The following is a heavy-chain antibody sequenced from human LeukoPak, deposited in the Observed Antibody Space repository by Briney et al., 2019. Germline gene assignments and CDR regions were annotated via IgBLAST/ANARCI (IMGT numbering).Heavy chain of an antibody. Sequence: PGGSLRLSCAASGFTFSSYWMSWVRQAPGKGLEWVANIKQDGSEKYYVDSVKGRFTISRDNAKNSLYLQMNSLRAEDTAVYYCARDAFDKTVWGSYEDYMDVWGKGTTVTISS. CDR3: ARDAFDKTVWGSYEDYMDV. CDR2: IKQDGSEK. CDR1: GFTFSSYW. V-gene: IGHV3-7*01. J-gene: IGHJ6*03. D-gene: IGHD3-16*01.